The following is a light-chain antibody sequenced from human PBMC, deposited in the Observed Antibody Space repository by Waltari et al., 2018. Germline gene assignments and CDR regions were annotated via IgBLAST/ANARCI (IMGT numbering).Light chain of an antibody. CDR3: QQGDTSPPT. J-gene: IGKJ1*01. CDR2: GAS. CDR1: QDISTS. Sequence: EIHMTQSPSSVSASVGDRVSISCRASQDISTSLAWYQQKSGKAPSLLIYGASTLQSGVPSRFSGGGTGTDFTLTINNLHPEDFVTYFCQQGDTSPPTFGPGTKVELK. V-gene: IGKV1-12*01.